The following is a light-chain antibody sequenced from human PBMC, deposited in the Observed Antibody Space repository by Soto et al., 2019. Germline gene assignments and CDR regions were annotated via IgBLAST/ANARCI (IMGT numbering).Light chain of an antibody. CDR3: QQYGSSPLT. J-gene: IGKJ4*01. V-gene: IGKV3-20*01. CDR1: QNFGSD. Sequence: EIVLTQSPGTLSLSPGERATLSCRASQNFGSDLAWYQQKPGQAPRLFIYGASNRATGIPDRFSGSGSGTDFTLTISRLEPEEFAVYYCQQYGSSPLTFGGGTKVEIK. CDR2: GAS.